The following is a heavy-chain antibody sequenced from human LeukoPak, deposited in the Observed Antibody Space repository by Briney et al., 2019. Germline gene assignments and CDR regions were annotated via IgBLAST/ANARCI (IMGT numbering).Heavy chain of an antibody. CDR2: MYVSGTT. CDR3: ARENYYDSSGYSEGLDV. CDR1: GGSISNSY. Sequence: SETLSLTCTVSGGSISNSYWSWIRQPAGKGLEWIGRMYVSGTTNHNPSLRSRVTMSVDTSKNQFSLRLSSVTAADTAVYYCARENYYDSSGYSEGLDVWGQGTTVTVSS. J-gene: IGHJ6*02. D-gene: IGHD3-22*01. V-gene: IGHV4-4*07.